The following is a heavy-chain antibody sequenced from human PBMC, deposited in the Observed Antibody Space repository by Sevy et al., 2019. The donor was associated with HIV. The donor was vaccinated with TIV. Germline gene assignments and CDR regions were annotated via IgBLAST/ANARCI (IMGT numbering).Heavy chain of an antibody. Sequence: GGSLRLSCTGSGFTFGDYAMSWVRQAPGKGLEWIGFIRSKTYGGTTEYAAPVKGRFTISRDESTSIAYLQMNSLKTEDTAVYYCTRVLGTISPYYYFGMDVWGQGTTVTVSS. V-gene: IGHV3-49*04. CDR3: TRVLGTISPYYYFGMDV. CDR1: GFTFGDYA. J-gene: IGHJ6*02. CDR2: IRSKTYGGTT. D-gene: IGHD3-3*01.